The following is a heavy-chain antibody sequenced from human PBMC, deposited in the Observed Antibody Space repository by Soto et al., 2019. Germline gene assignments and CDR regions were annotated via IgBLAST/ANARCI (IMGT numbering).Heavy chain of an antibody. Sequence: SETLSLTCTDSGGSISSYYWSWIRQPAGKGLEWIGRIYTSGSTNYNPSLKSRVTMSVDTSKNQFSLKLSSVTAADTAVYYCAREYSYGGRHDYWGQGTLVTVSS. CDR2: IYTSGST. J-gene: IGHJ4*02. V-gene: IGHV4-4*07. CDR3: AREYSYGGRHDY. CDR1: GGSISSYY. D-gene: IGHD5-18*01.